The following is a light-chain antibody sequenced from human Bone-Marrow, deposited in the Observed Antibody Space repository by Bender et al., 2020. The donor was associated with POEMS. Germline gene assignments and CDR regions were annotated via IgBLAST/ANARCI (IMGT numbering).Light chain of an antibody. Sequence: SYVVTQPPSVSVAPGQTARITCGGNNIGSKSVHWYQQKPGQAPVLVMYKDSERPSGIPERFSGSSSGATVTLTISGVQADDEADYYCQSVDSSGSFVFGAGTKVTVL. J-gene: IGLJ1*01. CDR2: KDS. V-gene: IGLV3-25*03. CDR3: QSVDSSGSFV. CDR1: NIGSKS.